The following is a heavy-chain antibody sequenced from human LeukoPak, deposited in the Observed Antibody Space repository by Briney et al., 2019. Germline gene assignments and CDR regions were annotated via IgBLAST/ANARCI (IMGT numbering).Heavy chain of an antibody. CDR1: GGSFSGYY. D-gene: IGHD3-22*01. Sequence: SETLCLTCAVYGGSFSGYYWSWIRQPPGKGLEWIGEINHSGSTNYNPSLKSRVTISVDTSKNQFSLKLSSVTAADAAVYYCARSYPDYYDSSGYYRNWFDPWGQGTLVTVSS. CDR3: ARSYPDYYDSSGYYRNWFDP. V-gene: IGHV4-34*01. CDR2: INHSGST. J-gene: IGHJ5*02.